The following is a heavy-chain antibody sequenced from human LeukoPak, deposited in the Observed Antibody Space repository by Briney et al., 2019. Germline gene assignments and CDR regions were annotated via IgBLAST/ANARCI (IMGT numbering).Heavy chain of an antibody. CDR2: ISASGGST. V-gene: IGHV3-23*01. Sequence: GGSLRLSCAASGFTFRSYAMSWVRQAPGKGLEWVSTISASGGSTGYADSVKGRFTISRDNSKNTLYLQMNSLRAEDTAVYYWTKDDGYYDSSGSFLFDSWGPGTLGPVSS. D-gene: IGHD3-22*01. CDR1: GFTFRSYA. J-gene: IGHJ4*02. CDR3: TKDDGYYDSSGSFLFDS.